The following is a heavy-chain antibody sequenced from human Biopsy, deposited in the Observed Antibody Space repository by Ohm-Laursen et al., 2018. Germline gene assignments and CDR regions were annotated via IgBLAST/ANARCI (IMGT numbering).Heavy chain of an antibody. J-gene: IGHJ6*02. CDR3: ARTPILIVSAGLVYRHRRHLQGMDV. CDR2: VDWDDYK. Sequence: TQTLTLTCSFSGFSLSARGMCVRWIRQAPGKVLEWLARVDWDDYKDYSASLQTKLSISKDTSNDQVVLTVNNVDPADTATYYCARTPILIVSAGLVYRHRRHLQGMDVWGQGIAVTVS. CDR1: GFSLSARGMC. V-gene: IGHV2-70*11. D-gene: IGHD6-13*01.